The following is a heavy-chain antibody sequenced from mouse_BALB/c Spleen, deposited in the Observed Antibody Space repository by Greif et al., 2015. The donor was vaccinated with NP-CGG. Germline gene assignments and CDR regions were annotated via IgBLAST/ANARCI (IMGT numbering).Heavy chain of an antibody. V-gene: IGHV5-15*02. CDR1: GFTFSDYG. Sequence: EVKVVESGGGLVQPGGSRKLSCAASGFTFSDYGMAWVRQAPGKGPEWVAFISNLAYSIYYADTVTGRFTISRENAKNTLYLEMSSLRSEDTAMYYCARDRGNRDAMDYWGQGTSVTVSS. J-gene: IGHJ4*01. D-gene: IGHD3-1*01. CDR3: ARDRGNRDAMDY. CDR2: ISNLAYSI.